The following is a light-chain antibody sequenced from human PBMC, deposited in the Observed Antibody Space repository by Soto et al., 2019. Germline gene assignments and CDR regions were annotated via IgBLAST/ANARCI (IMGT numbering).Light chain of an antibody. Sequence: DIVMTQSPDSLAVSLGERATINCKSSQSVLYSSNNKNYLAWYQQKPGQPPKLLIYWASNRESGVPDRFSGSGSGTDFTLTISSLQAEDVAVYYCQKYYSIGYTFGQGTKLEIK. V-gene: IGKV4-1*01. J-gene: IGKJ2*01. CDR3: QKYYSIGYT. CDR2: WAS. CDR1: QSVLYSSNNKNY.